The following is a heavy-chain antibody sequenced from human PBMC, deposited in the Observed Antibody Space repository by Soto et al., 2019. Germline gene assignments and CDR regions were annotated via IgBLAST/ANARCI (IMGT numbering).Heavy chain of an antibody. J-gene: IGHJ1*01. CDR2: ISDYNGDT. V-gene: IGHV1-18*01. D-gene: IGHD3-3*02. CDR1: GATFTSYG. Sequence: QVQLVQSGAEVKEPGASVKVSCKASGATFTSYGFNWVRQAPGQGLEWMGWISDYNGDTHYAQNFQIRVTRTIDTSTSTGYLELRSLRSDDTAVYYCARGTIFGLVCLDHWGQGTLVTVSS. CDR3: ARGTIFGLVCLDH.